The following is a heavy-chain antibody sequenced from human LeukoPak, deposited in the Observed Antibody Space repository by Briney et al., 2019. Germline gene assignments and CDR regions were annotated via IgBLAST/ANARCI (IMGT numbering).Heavy chain of an antibody. CDR2: IWFDGSNK. D-gene: IGHD3-10*01. CDR3: AKDSSSGYYYGMDV. J-gene: IGHJ6*02. CDR1: GFTFSSYG. V-gene: IGHV3-33*06. Sequence: GRSLRLSCAASGFTFSSYGMHWVRQAPGKGLEWVAAIWFDGSNKYYADSVKGRFTISRDNSKNTLYLQMNSLRAEDTDVYYCAKDSSSGYYYGMDVWGQGTTVTVSS.